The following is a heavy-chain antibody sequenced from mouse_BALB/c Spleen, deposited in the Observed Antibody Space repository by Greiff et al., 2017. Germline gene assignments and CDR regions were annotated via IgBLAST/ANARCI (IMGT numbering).Heavy chain of an antibody. CDR2: IYPGDGDT. Sequence: VQLQQSGAELVRPGSSVKISCKASGYAFSSYWMNWVKQRPGQGLEWIGQIYPGDGDTNYNGKFKGKATLTADKSSSTAYMQLSSLTSEYAAVYFCARGAWFAYWGQGTLVTVSA. CDR3: ARGAWFAY. CDR1: GYAFSSYW. V-gene: IGHV1-80*01. J-gene: IGHJ3*01.